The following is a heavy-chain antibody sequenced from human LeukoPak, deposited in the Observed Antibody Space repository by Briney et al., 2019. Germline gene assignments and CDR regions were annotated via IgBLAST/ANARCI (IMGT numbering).Heavy chain of an antibody. Sequence: ASVKVSCKASGYTFTGYYMHWVRQAPGQGLEWMGWINPNSGGTNYAQKFQGRVTMTRDTSISTAYMELSRLRSDDTAVYYCARLDQLRFREAFDIWGQGTMVTVSS. CDR2: INPNSGGT. V-gene: IGHV1-2*02. CDR3: ARLDQLRFREAFDI. D-gene: IGHD2-2*01. CDR1: GYTFTGYY. J-gene: IGHJ3*02.